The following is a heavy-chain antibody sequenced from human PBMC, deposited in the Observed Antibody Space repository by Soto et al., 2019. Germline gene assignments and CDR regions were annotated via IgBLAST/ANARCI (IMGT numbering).Heavy chain of an antibody. CDR1: GFTFSSYG. CDR3: ARSNNYCSGGSCYSSLGMDV. V-gene: IGHV3-33*01. D-gene: IGHD2-15*01. J-gene: IGHJ6*02. Sequence: PGGSLRLSCAASGFTFSSYGMHWVRQAPGKGLEWVAVIWYDGSNKYYADSVKGRFTISRDNSKNTLYLQMNSLRAEDTAVYYCARSNNYCSGGSCYSSLGMDVWGQGTTVTVSS. CDR2: IWYDGSNK.